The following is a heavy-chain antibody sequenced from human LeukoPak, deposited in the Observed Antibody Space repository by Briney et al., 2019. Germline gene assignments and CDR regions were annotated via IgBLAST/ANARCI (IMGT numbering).Heavy chain of an antibody. D-gene: IGHD3-22*01. Sequence: GGSLRLSCAGSDFSFITYAMSWVRQAPGKGLEWVSVIYSGGSTYYADSVKGRFTISRDNSKNTLYLQMNSLRAEDTAVYYCARDQGDYYDSSGYYYWGQGTLVTVSS. CDR3: ARDQGDYYDSSGYYY. J-gene: IGHJ4*02. CDR1: DFSFITYA. CDR2: IYSGGST. V-gene: IGHV3-53*01.